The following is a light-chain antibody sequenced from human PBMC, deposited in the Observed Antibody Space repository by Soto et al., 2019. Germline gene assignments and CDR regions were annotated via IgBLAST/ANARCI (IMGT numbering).Light chain of an antibody. J-gene: IGLJ2*01. Sequence: QSVLTQPPSASGTXXXRVTXSCSGSSSNIGSNNVNWYQQLPGTAPKLRIYSNDQRPSGVPDRFSGSKSGTSASLAISGLQSEDEADYYCAAWDDSLNGVVFGGGTKLTVL. CDR2: SND. CDR1: SSNIGSNN. V-gene: IGLV1-44*01. CDR3: AAWDDSLNGVV.